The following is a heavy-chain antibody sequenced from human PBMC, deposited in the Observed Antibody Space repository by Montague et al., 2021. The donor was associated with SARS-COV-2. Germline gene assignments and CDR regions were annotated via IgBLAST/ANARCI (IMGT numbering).Heavy chain of an antibody. CDR1: GFTFRSYA. V-gene: IGHV3-23*01. CDR3: AKIWVISGGDY. D-gene: IGHD3-22*01. CDR2: ISGGGGTT. J-gene: IGHJ4*02. Sequence: SLRLSCAASGFTFRSYAMGWVRQAPGKGLEWVSAISGGGGTTYYADSVKGRFTISRDNSKNTLYLQMNSLRAEDTAVYYCAKIWVISGGDYWGQGTLVTVSS.